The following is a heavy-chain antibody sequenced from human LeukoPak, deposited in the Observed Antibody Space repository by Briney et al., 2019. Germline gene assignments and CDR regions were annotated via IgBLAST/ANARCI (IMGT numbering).Heavy chain of an antibody. D-gene: IGHD3-10*01. CDR3: ARQNVGWFGDLTNWDY. Sequence: SETLSLTCTVSGGSISSYYWSWIRQPPGKGLEWIGYIYYSGSTNYNPSLKSRVTISVDTSKNQFSLKLSSVTAADTAVYYCARQNVGWFGDLTNWDYWGQGTLVTVSS. V-gene: IGHV4-59*08. CDR2: IYYSGST. CDR1: GGSISSYY. J-gene: IGHJ4*02.